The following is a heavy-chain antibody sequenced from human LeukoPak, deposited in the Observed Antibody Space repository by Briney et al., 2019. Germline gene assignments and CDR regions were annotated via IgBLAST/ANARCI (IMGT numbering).Heavy chain of an antibody. J-gene: IGHJ4*02. CDR2: ISGSGGTT. D-gene: IGHD3-22*01. Sequence: GGSLRLSCAASGFTFSSYAMSWVRQAPGKGLEWVSAISGSGGTTYYAGSVKGHFTVSRDNSKNTLYLQMNSLRAEDTAVYYCARDNYYDSSGYPYYFDYWGQGTLVTVSS. CDR1: GFTFSSYA. V-gene: IGHV3-23*01. CDR3: ARDNYYDSSGYPYYFDY.